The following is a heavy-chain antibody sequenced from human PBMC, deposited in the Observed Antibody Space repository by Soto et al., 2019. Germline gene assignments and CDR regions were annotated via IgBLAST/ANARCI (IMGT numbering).Heavy chain of an antibody. Sequence: PXXTLSLTCTVSCGSISSSSYYWGWIRQPPGKGMEWXGSIYXSGSTYYNPSXXSRVTISXXKSKNQLSLKLSSVTAADTAVYYCATQDLAFNYWGQETLATVSS. CDR2: IYXSGST. J-gene: IGHJ4*02. CDR3: ATQDLAFNY. V-gene: IGHV4-39*01. CDR1: CGSISSSSYY.